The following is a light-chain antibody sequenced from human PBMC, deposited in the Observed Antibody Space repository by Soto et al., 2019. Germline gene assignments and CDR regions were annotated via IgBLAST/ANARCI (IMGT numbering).Light chain of an antibody. V-gene: IGLV2-8*01. CDR2: EVS. J-gene: IGLJ2*01. CDR3: SAYAGSNIL. Sequence: QSVLTQPPSASGSPGQSVTISCTGTSSDVGGYNYVSWYQQHPGKAPKLIIYEVSKRPSGVPDRFSGSKSGNTASLTVSGLQAEDEADYYCSAYAGSNILFGGGTKLTVL. CDR1: SSDVGGYNY.